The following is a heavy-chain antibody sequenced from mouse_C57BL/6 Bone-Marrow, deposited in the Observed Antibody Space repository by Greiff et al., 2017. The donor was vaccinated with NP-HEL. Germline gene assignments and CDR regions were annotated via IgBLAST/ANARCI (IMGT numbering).Heavy chain of an antibody. CDR1: GFSLTSYG. J-gene: IGHJ4*01. CDR3: ARGSSLYYYAMDY. D-gene: IGHD1-1*01. V-gene: IGHV2-6*01. CDR2: ICGVGST. Sequence: QVQLKESGPGLVAPSQSLSLTCTVSGFSLTSYGVDWVRQSPGQGLEWLGVICGVGSTTYNSALNSRLCTSKDNSKSQVFLKMNSLQTDDTAMYYCARGSSLYYYAMDYWGQGTSVTVSA.